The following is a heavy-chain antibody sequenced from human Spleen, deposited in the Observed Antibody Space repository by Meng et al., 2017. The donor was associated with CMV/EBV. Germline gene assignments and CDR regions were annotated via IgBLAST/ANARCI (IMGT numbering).Heavy chain of an antibody. V-gene: IGHV3-30*02. Sequence: GESLKISCAASGFTFTNYGINWVRQAPGKGLEWVAFIRHDGSNKHYADSVRGRFSISRDNSKNTVYLHMNSLRAEETAVYYCAKDLGYCSGGSCYRKFHKYGMDVWGQGTTVTVSS. D-gene: IGHD2-15*01. CDR1: GFTFTNYG. CDR3: AKDLGYCSGGSCYRKFHKYGMDV. J-gene: IGHJ6*02. CDR2: IRHDGSNK.